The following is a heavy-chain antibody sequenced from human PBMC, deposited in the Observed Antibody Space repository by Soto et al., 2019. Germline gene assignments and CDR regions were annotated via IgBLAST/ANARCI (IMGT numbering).Heavy chain of an antibody. CDR2: INPYNGKT. Sequence: QVQLEQSGAEVKKSGASVKVSCKASGYIFSTHGINWVRQAPGQGLEWMGWINPYNGKTNYAQKFQGRDTMTTETSRKTAYMELRSLRSDDTAVYYCARVQIVVVVGGTPADYWGQGTLVTVSS. D-gene: IGHD2-15*01. V-gene: IGHV1-18*01. CDR3: ARVQIVVVVGGTPADY. J-gene: IGHJ4*02. CDR1: GYIFSTHG.